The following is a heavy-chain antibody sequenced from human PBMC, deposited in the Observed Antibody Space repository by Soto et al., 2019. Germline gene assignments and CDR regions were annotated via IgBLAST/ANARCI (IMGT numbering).Heavy chain of an antibody. D-gene: IGHD5-12*01. Sequence: GGSLRLSCAASGFTFSDYYMSWIRQAPGKGLEWVSYISSSSSYTNYADSVKGRFTISRDDAKNSLYLQMNSLRAEDTAVYYCARARRDGYNESAPWDQETLVTLSS. CDR2: ISSSSSYT. J-gene: IGHJ5*02. V-gene: IGHV3-11*06. CDR1: GFTFSDYY. CDR3: ARARRDGYNESAP.